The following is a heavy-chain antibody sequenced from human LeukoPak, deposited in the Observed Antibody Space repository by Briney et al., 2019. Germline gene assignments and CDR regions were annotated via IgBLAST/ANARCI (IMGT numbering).Heavy chain of an antibody. CDR3: ARERTVDSSGSYAFDI. CDR1: GFTFSSYA. J-gene: IGHJ3*02. V-gene: IGHV3-53*01. Sequence: GGSLRLSCAASGFTFSSYAMSWVRQAPGKGLEWVSVIYSGGSTYYADSVKGRFTISRDNSKNTLYLQMNSLRAEDTAVYYCARERTVDSSGSYAFDIWGQGTMVTVSS. CDR2: IYSGGST. D-gene: IGHD3-22*01.